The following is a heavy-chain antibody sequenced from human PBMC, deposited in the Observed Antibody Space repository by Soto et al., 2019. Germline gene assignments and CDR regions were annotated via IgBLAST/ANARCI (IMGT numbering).Heavy chain of an antibody. V-gene: IGHV1-69*12. J-gene: IGHJ4*02. CDR1: GGTFSSYA. CDR2: IIPIFGTA. CDR3: ARGGRWIQLWPQHGDDPFDY. D-gene: IGHD5-18*01. Sequence: QVQLVQSGAEVKKPGSSVKVSCKASGGTFSSYAISWVRQAPGQGLEWMGGIIPIFGTANYAQKFQGRVTITADESTSTAYMELSSLRSEDTALYYCARGGRWIQLWPQHGDDPFDYWGQGTLVTVSS.